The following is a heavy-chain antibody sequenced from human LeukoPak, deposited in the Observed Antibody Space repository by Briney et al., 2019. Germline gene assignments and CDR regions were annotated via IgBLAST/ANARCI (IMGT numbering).Heavy chain of an antibody. J-gene: IGHJ3*02. Sequence: GASVKVSCKASGGTFSSYAISWVRQAPGQGLEWMGRIIPILGIANYAQKFQGRVTITADKSTSTAYMELSSLRSEDTAVYYCARDVTAGSDAFDIWGQGTMVTVSS. V-gene: IGHV1-69*04. CDR2: IIPILGIA. D-gene: IGHD2-21*02. CDR3: ARDVTAGSDAFDI. CDR1: GGTFSSYA.